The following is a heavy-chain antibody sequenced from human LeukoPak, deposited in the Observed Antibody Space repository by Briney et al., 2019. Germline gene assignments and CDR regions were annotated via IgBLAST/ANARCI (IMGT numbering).Heavy chain of an antibody. V-gene: IGHV3-64D*06. CDR1: GFIFSSYA. CDR3: VKRLNNYFDY. Sequence: GGSLRPSCSASGFIFSSYAMHWVRQAPGKGLEFVSGISSNGGSTYYADSVKARFTMSRDNSKNALYLQMSSLRAEDTAVYYCVKRLNNYFDYWGQGTLVTVSS. CDR2: ISSNGGST. J-gene: IGHJ4*02. D-gene: IGHD4/OR15-4a*01.